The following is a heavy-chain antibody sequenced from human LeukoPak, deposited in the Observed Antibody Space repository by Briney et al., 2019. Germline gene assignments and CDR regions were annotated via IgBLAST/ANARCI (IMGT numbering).Heavy chain of an antibody. CDR2: ISNNGGYT. V-gene: IGHV3-23*01. CDR3: AKDVGGYIDY. J-gene: IGHJ4*02. D-gene: IGHD4-23*01. CDR1: GFTFSSYA. Sequence: GGSLRLSCAASGFTFSSYAMSWVRQAPGKGLEWVSAISNNGGYTYYADSVQGRFTISRDNSKSTLCLQMNSLRAEDTAVYYCAKDVGGYIDYWGQGTLVTVSS.